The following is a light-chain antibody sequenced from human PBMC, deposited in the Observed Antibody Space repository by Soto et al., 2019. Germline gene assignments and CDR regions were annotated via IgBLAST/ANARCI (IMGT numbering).Light chain of an antibody. CDR3: SAWDASLNGYV. CDR1: SSKLGSKT. V-gene: IGLV1-44*01. J-gene: IGLJ1*01. Sequence: QSVLTQPPSASGTPGQRRTISCSGSSSKLGSKTVNWYQQLPGTAPTLLIYSNYQRLSGVPDRFSGSKSGTSASLAIGGLQSEDGADYYCSAWDASLNGYVFGTGTKLTVL. CDR2: SNY.